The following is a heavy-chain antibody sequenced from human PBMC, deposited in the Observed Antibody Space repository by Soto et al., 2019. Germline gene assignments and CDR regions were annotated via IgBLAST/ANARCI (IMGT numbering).Heavy chain of an antibody. D-gene: IGHD3-10*01. J-gene: IGHJ6*02. Sequence: GGSLRLSCAASGFTFSSYAMHWVRQAPGKGLEWVAVISYDGSNKYYADSVKGRFTISRDNSKNTLYLQMNSLRAEDTAVYYCARDRSTSNLPGSYYGMDVWGQGTTVTVSS. CDR2: ISYDGSNK. V-gene: IGHV3-30-3*01. CDR3: ARDRSTSNLPGSYYGMDV. CDR1: GFTFSSYA.